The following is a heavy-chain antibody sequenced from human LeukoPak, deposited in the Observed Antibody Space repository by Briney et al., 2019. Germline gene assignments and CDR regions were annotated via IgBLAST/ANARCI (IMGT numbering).Heavy chain of an antibody. V-gene: IGHV1-69*04. Sequence: GSSVKVSCKASGGTFSSYAISWVRQAPGQGLEWMGRIIPILGIANYAQKFQGRVTMTRDTSTSIVYMELSSLRSEDTAVYYCARDLEGVVIRGIDYWGQGTLVTVSS. CDR1: GGTFSSYA. J-gene: IGHJ4*02. CDR2: IIPILGIA. CDR3: ARDLEGVVIRGIDY. D-gene: IGHD3-3*01.